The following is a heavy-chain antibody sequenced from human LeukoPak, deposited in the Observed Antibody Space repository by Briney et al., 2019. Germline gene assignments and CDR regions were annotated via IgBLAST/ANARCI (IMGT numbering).Heavy chain of an antibody. Sequence: SETPSLTCTVSGGFISSYYWSWIRQPPGKGLEWIGYIYYSGSTNYNPSLKSRVTISVDTSKNQFSLKLSSVTAADTAVYYCARGGDDFDYWGQGTLVTVSS. J-gene: IGHJ4*02. CDR1: GGFISSYY. CDR3: ARGGDDFDY. CDR2: IYYSGST. V-gene: IGHV4-59*01. D-gene: IGHD1-26*01.